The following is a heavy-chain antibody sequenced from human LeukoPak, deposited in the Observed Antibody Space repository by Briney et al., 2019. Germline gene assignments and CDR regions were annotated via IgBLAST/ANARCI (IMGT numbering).Heavy chain of an antibody. D-gene: IGHD3-22*01. CDR1: GFTFDDYG. Sequence: PGGSLRLSCAASGFTFDDYGMSWVRQAPGKGLEWVSGINWNGGSTGYADSVKGRFTISRDNAKNSLYLQMNSLRAEDTALYYCARVHRHRYYYDSSGYYFLDYWGQGTLVTVSS. V-gene: IGHV3-20*04. CDR3: ARVHRHRYYYDSSGYYFLDY. J-gene: IGHJ4*02. CDR2: INWNGGST.